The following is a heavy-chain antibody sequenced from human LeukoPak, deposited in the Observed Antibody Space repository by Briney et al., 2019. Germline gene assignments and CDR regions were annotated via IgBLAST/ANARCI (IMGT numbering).Heavy chain of an antibody. D-gene: IGHD7-27*01. V-gene: IGHV6-1*01. CDR1: GDSASSNSPT. Sequence: SGTLSVTCAISGDSASSNSPTWNWIRQSPSTGLEWLGRTYYRSKWYNDYAVSVKSRITINPDTSKNQFSLQLNSVTPEDTAVYYCARAQNWGYAYFDLWGRGSLVTVSS. CDR3: ARAQNWGYAYFDL. CDR2: TYYRSKWYN. J-gene: IGHJ2*01.